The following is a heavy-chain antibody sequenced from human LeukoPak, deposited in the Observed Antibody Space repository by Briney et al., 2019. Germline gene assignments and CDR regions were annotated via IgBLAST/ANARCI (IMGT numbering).Heavy chain of an antibody. J-gene: IGHJ1*01. V-gene: IGHV3-9*01. Sequence: PGGSLRLSCAASGFTFDDYAMDWVRDARGKGREWVSGISWNSGSIRYADCVKGRFTISRDNAKTSLYLQMNRLRADDTALYYCAKGAFMYCSGGSCYSVSFQHWGQGTLVTVSS. CDR3: AKGAFMYCSGGSCYSVSFQH. CDR1: GFTFDDYA. CDR2: ISWNSGSI. D-gene: IGHD2-15*01.